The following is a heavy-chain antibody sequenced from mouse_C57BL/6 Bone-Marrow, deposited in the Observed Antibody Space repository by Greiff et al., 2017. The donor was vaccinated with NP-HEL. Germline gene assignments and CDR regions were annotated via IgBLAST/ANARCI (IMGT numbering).Heavy chain of an antibody. Sequence: VKLMESGAELARPGASVKMSCKASGYTFTSYTMHWVKQRPGQGLEWIGYINPSSGYTKYNQKFKDKATLTADKSSSTAYMQLSSLTSEDSAVYYCARPLRCYDAMDYWGQGTSVTVSS. CDR1: GYTFTSYT. CDR3: ARPLRCYDAMDY. J-gene: IGHJ4*01. V-gene: IGHV1-4*01. CDR2: INPSSGYT.